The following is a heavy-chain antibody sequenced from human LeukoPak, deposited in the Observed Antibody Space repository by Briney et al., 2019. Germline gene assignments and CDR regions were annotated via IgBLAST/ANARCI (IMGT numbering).Heavy chain of an antibody. J-gene: IGHJ4*02. CDR1: GFTFSDYY. Sequence: GGSLRLSCAASGFTFSDYYMSSIREAPGKGLEWVSYISSSSSYTNYADSVKGRFTISRDNAKNSLYLQMNSLRAEDTGVYYCARDHRCGYIYYWGQGTLVTVSS. V-gene: IGHV3-11*05. CDR2: ISSSSSYT. CDR3: ARDHRCGYIYY. D-gene: IGHD2-21*01.